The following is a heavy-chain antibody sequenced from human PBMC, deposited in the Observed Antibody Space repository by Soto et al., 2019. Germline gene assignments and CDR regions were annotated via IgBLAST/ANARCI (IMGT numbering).Heavy chain of an antibody. CDR2: IYYSGST. CDR1: GGSISSYY. J-gene: IGHJ3*02. V-gene: IGHV4-59*12. Sequence: PSETLSLTCTVSGGSISSYYWSWIRQPPGKGLEWIGYIYYSGSTYYNPSLKSRVTISVDKSKNQFSLKLSSVTAADTAVYYCARGGAIVGATFPNAFDIWGQGTMVTVSS. D-gene: IGHD1-26*01. CDR3: ARGGAIVGATFPNAFDI.